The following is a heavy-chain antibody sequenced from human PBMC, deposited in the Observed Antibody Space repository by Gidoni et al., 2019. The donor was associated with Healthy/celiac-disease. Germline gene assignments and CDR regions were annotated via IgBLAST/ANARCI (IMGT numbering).Heavy chain of an antibody. Sequence: EVQLVESGGGLVKPGGSLRLSCAASGFSFSNAWMSWFRQAPGKGLEWVGRIKSKTDGGTTDYAAPVKGRFTISRDDSKNTLYLQMNSLKTEDTAVYYCTTPWDIVVVPALLYYGMDVWGQGTTVTVSS. V-gene: IGHV3-15*01. J-gene: IGHJ6*02. D-gene: IGHD2-2*01. CDR2: IKSKTDGGTT. CDR3: TTPWDIVVVPALLYYGMDV. CDR1: GFSFSNAW.